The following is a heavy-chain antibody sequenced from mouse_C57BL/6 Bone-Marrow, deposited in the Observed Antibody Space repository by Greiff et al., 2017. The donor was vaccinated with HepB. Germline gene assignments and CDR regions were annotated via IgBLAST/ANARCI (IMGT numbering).Heavy chain of an antibody. Sequence: VHVKQSVAELVRPGASVKLSCTASGFNIKNTYMHWVKQRPEQGLEWIGRIDPANGNTKYAPKFQGKATITADTSSNTAYLQLSSLTSEDTAIYYCARVLSTVVAHYYAMDYWGQGTSVTVSS. CDR1: GFNIKNTY. V-gene: IGHV14-3*01. J-gene: IGHJ4*01. D-gene: IGHD1-1*01. CDR3: ARVLSTVVAHYYAMDY. CDR2: IDPANGNT.